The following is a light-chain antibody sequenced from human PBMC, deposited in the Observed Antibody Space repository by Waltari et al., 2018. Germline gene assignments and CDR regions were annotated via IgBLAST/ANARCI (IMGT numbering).Light chain of an antibody. CDR1: GSNIGAASD. J-gene: IGLJ3*02. Sequence: QSVLTQPPSVSGAPGQRVTISCTGSGSNIGAASDVHWYQQLPRAAPKLLIYGTSTRPLGVPDRFFGSKSGTSASLAITGLQAEDEADYYCQSYDTSLSVVFGGGTKLTVL. CDR2: GTS. CDR3: QSYDTSLSVV. V-gene: IGLV1-40*01.